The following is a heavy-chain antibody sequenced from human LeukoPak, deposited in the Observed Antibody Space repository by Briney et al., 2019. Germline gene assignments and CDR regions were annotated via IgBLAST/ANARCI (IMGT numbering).Heavy chain of an antibody. CDR3: ARDPSGWYFVDY. V-gene: IGHV3-23*01. CDR1: GFTFSSYA. CDR2: ISGSGGST. J-gene: IGHJ4*02. D-gene: IGHD6-19*01. Sequence: GGSLRLSCAASGFTFSSYAMSWVRQAPGKGLEWVSAISGSGGSTYYADSVKGRFTISRDNAKNSLYLQMNSLRAEDTAVYYCARDPSGWYFVDYWGQGTLVTVSS.